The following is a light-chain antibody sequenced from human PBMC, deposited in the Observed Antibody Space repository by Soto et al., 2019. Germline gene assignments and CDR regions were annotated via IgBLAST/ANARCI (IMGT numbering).Light chain of an antibody. Sequence: EIVLTQSPGTLSVSQGERVTLSCRASQSVSSSYLAWYQQKPGQAPRLLIYGASSRATGIPDRFSGSGSGTDFTLTISRLEPEDFAVYFCQQYDSSPLTFGGGTKVEIK. CDR2: GAS. CDR1: QSVSSSY. J-gene: IGKJ4*01. V-gene: IGKV3-20*01. CDR3: QQYDSSPLT.